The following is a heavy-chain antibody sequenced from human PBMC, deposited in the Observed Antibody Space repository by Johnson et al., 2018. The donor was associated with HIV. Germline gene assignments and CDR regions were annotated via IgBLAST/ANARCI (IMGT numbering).Heavy chain of an antibody. CDR1: RFTFSSFA. CDR2: ISYDGSNK. V-gene: IGHV3-30-3*01. D-gene: IGHD1-1*01. Sequence: VQLVESGGGVVQPGRSLRLSCAASRFTFSSFAMHWVRQAPGKGLEWVAVISYDGSNKYYADSVKGRFTISRDNSKNTLYLQMNSLRAEDTAVYYCARFPPGERDDSFDIWGQETMVTVSS. CDR3: ARFPPGERDDSFDI. J-gene: IGHJ3*02.